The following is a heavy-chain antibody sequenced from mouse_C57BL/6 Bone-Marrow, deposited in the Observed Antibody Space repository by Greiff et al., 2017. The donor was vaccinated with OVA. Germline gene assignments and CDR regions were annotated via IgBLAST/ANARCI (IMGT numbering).Heavy chain of an antibody. CDR1: GYSITSGYY. J-gene: IGHJ4*01. CDR3: ARDRGLRRRNAMDY. V-gene: IGHV3-6*01. Sequence: EVKLQESGPGLVKPSQSLSLTCSVTGYSITSGYYWNWIRQFPGNKLEWMGYISYDGSNNYNPSLKNRISITRDTSKNQFFLTLNSVTTEDTATYYCARDRGLRRRNAMDYWGQGTSVTVSS. CDR2: ISYDGSN. D-gene: IGHD2-4*01.